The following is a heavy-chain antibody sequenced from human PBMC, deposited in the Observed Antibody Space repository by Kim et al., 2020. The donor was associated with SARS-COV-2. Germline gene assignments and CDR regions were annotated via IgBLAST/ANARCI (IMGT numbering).Heavy chain of an antibody. D-gene: IGHD2-2*02. Sequence: SVKVSCKASGGSFSDAFSWVRQAPGQGLEWMGRITPIVGIPNCAQKFQGRVTISADKSTSTVYMDLSSLTSEDTAVYYCARGKPVPAATPLYYYYYMDVWGKGTTVTVPS. V-gene: IGHV1-69*04. CDR1: GGSFSDA. J-gene: IGHJ6*03. CDR2: ITPIVGIP. CDR3: ARGKPVPAATPLYYYYYMDV.